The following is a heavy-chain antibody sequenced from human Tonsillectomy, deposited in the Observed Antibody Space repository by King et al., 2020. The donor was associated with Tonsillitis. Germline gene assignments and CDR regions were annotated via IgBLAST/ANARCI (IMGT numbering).Heavy chain of an antibody. Sequence: VQLVESGGGLVQPGGSLRLSCAASGFTFNSYAMSWVRQAPGKGLEWVSGISGSGSSSYYAVSVKGRVTISRDNSKSTLYLQMDSLRAEDTAVYYCAKDGYYSRGWSWFHPWGQGTLVTVSS. V-gene: IGHV3-23*04. J-gene: IGHJ5*02. CDR3: AKDGYYSRGWSWFHP. D-gene: IGHD6-19*01. CDR1: GFTFNSYA. CDR2: ISGSGSSS.